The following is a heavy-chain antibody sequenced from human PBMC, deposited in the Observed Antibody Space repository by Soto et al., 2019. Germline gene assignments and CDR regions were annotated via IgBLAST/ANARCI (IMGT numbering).Heavy chain of an antibody. J-gene: IGHJ4*02. CDR1: GFAFSNAW. CDR2: IKSKTDGGTT. D-gene: IGHD1-7*01. V-gene: IGHV3-15*07. CDR3: TKVQELPEFMDY. Sequence: EVQLVESGGGLVKPGGSLRLSCAASGFAFSNAWMNWVRQAPGKGLAWGGRIKSKTDGGTTDYAATVKGRFTISRDDAKNTLYLQMNSLKTEDTSVYYCTKVQELPEFMDYWGQGTLVTVSS.